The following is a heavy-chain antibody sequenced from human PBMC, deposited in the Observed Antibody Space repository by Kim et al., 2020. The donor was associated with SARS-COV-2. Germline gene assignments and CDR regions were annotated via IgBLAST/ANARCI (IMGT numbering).Heavy chain of an antibody. Sequence: DYAVAVESRITINPDTSISQFSLHLNSVTPEDTAVYYCAREGLAVRNWFDPWGQGTLVIVSS. J-gene: IGHJ5*02. CDR3: AREGLAVRNWFDP. D-gene: IGHD6-19*01. V-gene: IGHV6-1*01.